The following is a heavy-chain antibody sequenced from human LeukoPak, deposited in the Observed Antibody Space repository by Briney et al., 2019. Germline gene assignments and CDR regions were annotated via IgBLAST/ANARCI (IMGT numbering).Heavy chain of an antibody. Sequence: ASVKVSCKASGYTFTSYDINWVRQATGQGLEWMGWMNPNSGGTNYAQKFQGRVTMTRDTSISTAYMELSRLRSDDTAVYYCARGPGTWIQLWLLGYWGQGTLVTVSS. V-gene: IGHV1-2*02. CDR1: GYTFTSYD. CDR2: MNPNSGGT. J-gene: IGHJ4*02. CDR3: ARGPGTWIQLWLLGY. D-gene: IGHD5-18*01.